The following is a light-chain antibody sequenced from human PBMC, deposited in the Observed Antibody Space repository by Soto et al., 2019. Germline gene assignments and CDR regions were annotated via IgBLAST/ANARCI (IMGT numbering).Light chain of an antibody. J-gene: IGKJ2*01. CDR1: QGLVHSDGNTY. CDR2: EIS. Sequence: DLVMTQTPLSSPVTLGQPASISCRSSQGLVHSDGNTYLSWLQQRPGQPPRLLIYEISNRFSGVXDXXRGSGAGTDFTLNISRVEAEEVWIYYCMQAPQFPYTFGQGTKLEIK. CDR3: MQAPQFPYT. V-gene: IGKV2-24*01.